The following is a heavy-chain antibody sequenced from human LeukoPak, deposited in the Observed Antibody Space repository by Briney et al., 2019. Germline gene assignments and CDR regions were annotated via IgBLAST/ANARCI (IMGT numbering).Heavy chain of an antibody. CDR2: IRYDGSNK. CDR3: AKAPPEYYDFWSGYPYYFDY. CDR1: GFTFSSYG. J-gene: IGHJ4*02. D-gene: IGHD3-3*01. Sequence: EGSLRLSCAASGFTFSSYGMHWVRQAPGKGLEWVAFIRYDGSNKYYADSVKGRFTISRDNSKNTLYLQMNSLRAEDTAVYYCAKAPPEYYDFWSGYPYYFDYWGQGTLVTVSS. V-gene: IGHV3-30*02.